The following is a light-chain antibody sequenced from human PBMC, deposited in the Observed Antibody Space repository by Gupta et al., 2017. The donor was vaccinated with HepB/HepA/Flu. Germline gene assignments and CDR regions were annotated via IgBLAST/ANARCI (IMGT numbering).Light chain of an antibody. V-gene: IGLV1-44*01. CDR2: SNN. Sequence: QSVLTQPPSASVTPGQRVTISCSGSSSNIGSNTVNWYQQLPGTAPKLLIYSNNQRPSGVPDRFSGSKSGTSASLAISGLQSEDEADYYCAAWDDSLNAIFGGGTKLTVL. CDR1: SSNIGSNT. CDR3: AAWDDSLNAI. J-gene: IGLJ2*01.